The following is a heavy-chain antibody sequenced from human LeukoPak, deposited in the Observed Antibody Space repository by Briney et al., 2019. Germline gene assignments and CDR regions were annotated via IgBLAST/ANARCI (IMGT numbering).Heavy chain of an antibody. CDR3: ARGSYSWYYNWFDP. CDR2: INHSGST. Sequence: SETPSLTCAVYGGSFSGYYWSWIRQPPGKGLEWIGEINHSGSTNYNPSLKSRLTISVDTSKNQFSLKLSSVTAADTAVRYCARGSYSWYYNWFDPWGQGTLVTVSS. J-gene: IGHJ5*02. CDR1: GGSFSGYY. V-gene: IGHV4-34*01. D-gene: IGHD6-13*01.